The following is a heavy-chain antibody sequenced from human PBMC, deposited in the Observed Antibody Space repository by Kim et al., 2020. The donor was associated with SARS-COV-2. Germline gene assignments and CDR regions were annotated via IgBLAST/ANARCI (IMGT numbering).Heavy chain of an antibody. J-gene: IGHJ4*02. Sequence: GGSLRLSCAASGFTFSTYTMSWVRQAPGKGLEWVTTFTSGGYTYYADSVKGRFTISRDNSKTALYVQMNSLRAEDTAVYYCASRVIYFDYWGQGTLVTVSS. CDR1: GFTFSTYT. CDR2: FTSGGYT. D-gene: IGHD2-21*01. V-gene: IGHV3-23*01. CDR3: ASRVIYFDY.